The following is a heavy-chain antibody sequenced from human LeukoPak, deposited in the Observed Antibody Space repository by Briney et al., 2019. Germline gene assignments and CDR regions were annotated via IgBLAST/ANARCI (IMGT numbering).Heavy chain of an antibody. CDR3: ARDRKAYYDFWSGKSHDAFDI. CDR1: GFTFSSYG. Sequence: GGSLRLSCAASGFTFSSYGMHWVRQAPGKGLEWVAFIRYDGSNKYYADSVKGRFTISRDNSKNTLYLQMNSLRAEDTAVYYCARDRKAYYDFWSGKSHDAFDIWGQGTMVTVSS. J-gene: IGHJ3*02. CDR2: IRYDGSNK. D-gene: IGHD3-3*01. V-gene: IGHV3-30*02.